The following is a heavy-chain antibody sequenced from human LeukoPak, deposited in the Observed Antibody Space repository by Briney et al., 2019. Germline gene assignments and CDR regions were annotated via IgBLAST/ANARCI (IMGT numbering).Heavy chain of an antibody. D-gene: IGHD6-13*01. V-gene: IGHV1-2*02. CDR2: INPNSGGT. J-gene: IGHJ6*03. CDR1: GYTFTGYY. Sequence: ASVKVSCKASGYTFTGYYMHWVRQAPGQGLEWMGWINPNSGGTNYAQKFQGRVTMTRDTSISTAYMELSRLRSDDTAVYYCARPPSSSWNNYYYYYMDVWGKGTTVTVSS. CDR3: ARPPSSSWNNYYYYYMDV.